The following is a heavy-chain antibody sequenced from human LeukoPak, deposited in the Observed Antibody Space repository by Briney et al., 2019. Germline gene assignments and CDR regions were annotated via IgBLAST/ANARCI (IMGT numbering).Heavy chain of an antibody. CDR1: GYSFSSYW. Sequence: PGGSLRLSCGDSGYSFSSYWMHWVRQVPGKGLVWVSRINGAGTTTTYADSVKGRFTISRDNAKNTLSLEMDSLRVEDTAVYYCIRGVSGYYSYYAMDVWGQGTTVIVSS. D-gene: IGHD1-26*01. V-gene: IGHV3-74*01. CDR3: IRGVSGYYSYYAMDV. J-gene: IGHJ6*02. CDR2: INGAGTTT.